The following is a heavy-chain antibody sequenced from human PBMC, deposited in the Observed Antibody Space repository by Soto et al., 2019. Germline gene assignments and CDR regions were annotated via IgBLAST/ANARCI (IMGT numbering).Heavy chain of an antibody. D-gene: IGHD3-22*01. CDR2: ISAYNGDT. CDR1: GYTFRSYG. CDR3: ARDWSRYDDNSGLIWVY. Sequence: QIQLVQSGGEVKKPGASVKVSCKASGYTFRSYGISWVRQAPGQGLEWVGWISAYNGDTHYAPKFQDRITLTTETSTDTAYMELSSLRLDDTAVYYCARDWSRYDDNSGLIWVYWGQGSLVTVSS. J-gene: IGHJ4*02. V-gene: IGHV1-18*04.